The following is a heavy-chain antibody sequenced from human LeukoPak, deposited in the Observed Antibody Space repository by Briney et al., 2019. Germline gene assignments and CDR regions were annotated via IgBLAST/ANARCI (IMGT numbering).Heavy chain of an antibody. Sequence: SETLSLTCTVSGGSISSSSYYWGWIRQPPGKGLEWIGSIYYSGSTYYNPSLKSRVTISVDTSKNQFSLKLSSVTAADTAVYYCARGRGTAMVYWGQGTLVTVSS. CDR1: GGSISSSSYY. CDR3: ARGRGTAMVY. V-gene: IGHV4-39*07. D-gene: IGHD5-18*01. CDR2: IYYSGST. J-gene: IGHJ4*02.